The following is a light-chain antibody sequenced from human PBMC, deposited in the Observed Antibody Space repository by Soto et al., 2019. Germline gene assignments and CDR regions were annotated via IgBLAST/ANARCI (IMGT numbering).Light chain of an antibody. V-gene: IGKV1-5*02. J-gene: IGKJ5*01. CDR2: DAS. Sequence: DSKMTQTPPSLSGSXGDRVNIIWRTSQDIRSYLNSYQQKPGKAPKLLIHDASSLASGVPSRFSGSGSGTDFTLTISSLQPADFATYYCQQDNSYSITFGHGSLLEIK. CDR3: QQDNSYSIT. CDR1: QDIRSY.